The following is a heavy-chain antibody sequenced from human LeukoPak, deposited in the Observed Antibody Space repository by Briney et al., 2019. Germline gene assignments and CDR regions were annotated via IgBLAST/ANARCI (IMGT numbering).Heavy chain of an antibody. CDR2: ISSSSSYI. CDR3: ARVPQDCYDSSGSS. Sequence: GGSLSLSCAASGFTFSSYSMNWVRQAPGKGLEWVSSISSSSSYIYYADSAKGRFTISRDNAKNSLYLQMNSLRAEDTAVYYCARVPQDCYDSSGSSWGQGTLVTVSS. CDR1: GFTFSSYS. V-gene: IGHV3-21*01. J-gene: IGHJ5*02. D-gene: IGHD3-22*01.